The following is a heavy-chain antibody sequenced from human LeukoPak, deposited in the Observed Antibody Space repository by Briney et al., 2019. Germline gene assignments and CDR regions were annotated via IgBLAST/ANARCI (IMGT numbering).Heavy chain of an antibody. Sequence: ASVKVSCKASGYTFTSYYMHWVRQAPGQGLEWMGIINPSGGSTSYAQKFQGRVTMTRDTSTSTVYMELSSLRSEDTAVYYCARAVRERRDRGVIRDHYFDYWGQGTLVTVSS. V-gene: IGHV1-46*01. D-gene: IGHD3-10*01. CDR2: INPSGGST. CDR1: GYTFTSYY. CDR3: ARAVRERRDRGVIRDHYFDY. J-gene: IGHJ4*02.